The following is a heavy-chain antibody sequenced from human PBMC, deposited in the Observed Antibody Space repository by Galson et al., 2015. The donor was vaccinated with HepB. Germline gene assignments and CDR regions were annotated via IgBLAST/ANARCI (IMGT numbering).Heavy chain of an antibody. V-gene: IGHV3-74*01. J-gene: IGHJ4*02. D-gene: IGHD6-13*01. Sequence: SLRLSCAASGFTFSNYWMHWVRQAPGKGLVWASRINSDGTYITYADSVKGRFTISRDNAKTTLYLQMNSPRAEDTALYYCARTRGAAAGIFDYWGQGSLVTVSS. CDR3: ARTRGAAAGIFDY. CDR1: GFTFSNYW. CDR2: INSDGTYI.